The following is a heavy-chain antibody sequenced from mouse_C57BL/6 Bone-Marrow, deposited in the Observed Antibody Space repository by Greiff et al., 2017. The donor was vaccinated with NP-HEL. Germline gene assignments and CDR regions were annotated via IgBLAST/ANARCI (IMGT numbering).Heavy chain of an antibody. CDR2: IYPGDGDT. CDR3: ARSHYYGSSYYAMDY. J-gene: IGHJ4*01. Sequence: VQGVESGAELVKPGASVKISCKASGYAFSSYWMNWVKQRPGKGLEWIGQIYPGDGDTNYNGKFKGKATLTADKSSSTAYMQLSSLTSEDSAVYFCARSHYYGSSYYAMDYWGQGTSVTVSS. CDR1: GYAFSSYW. D-gene: IGHD1-1*01. V-gene: IGHV1-80*01.